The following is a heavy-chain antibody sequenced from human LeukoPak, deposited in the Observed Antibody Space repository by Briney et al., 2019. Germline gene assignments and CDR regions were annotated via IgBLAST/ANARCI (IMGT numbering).Heavy chain of an antibody. J-gene: IGHJ6*03. CDR3: ARGGTYCSGGSCYGRVMDV. CDR2: IYTTGST. D-gene: IGHD2-15*01. Sequence: SETLSLTCTVSGGSISSSSYYWSWIRQPAGKGLEWIGRIYTTGSTNYNPSLKSRVTISVDTSKNQFSLKLSSVTAADTAMYYCARGGTYCSGGSCYGRVMDVWGKGTTVTVSS. CDR1: GGSISSSSYY. V-gene: IGHV4-61*02.